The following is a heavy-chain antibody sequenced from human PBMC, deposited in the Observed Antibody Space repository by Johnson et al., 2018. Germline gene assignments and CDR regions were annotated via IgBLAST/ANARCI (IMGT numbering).Heavy chain of an antibody. J-gene: IGHJ4*02. CDR3: AKDIQHRSCRGGRCHQLDH. V-gene: IGHV3-30*18. D-gene: IGHD2-15*01. CDR1: GFTFSSYG. CDR2: ISYDGSNQ. Sequence: QVQLVQSGGRVVKPGRSLRLSCAASGFTFSSYGMHWVRQAPGKGLEWVAVISYDGSNQYYADSVKGRVTISRDNSKNTLYLQMNSLRAEETAVFYCAKDIQHRSCRGGRCHQLDHWGQGTLVTVSS.